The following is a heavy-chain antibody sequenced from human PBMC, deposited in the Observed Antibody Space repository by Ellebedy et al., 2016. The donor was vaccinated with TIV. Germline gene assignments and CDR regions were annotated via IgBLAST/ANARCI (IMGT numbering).Heavy chain of an antibody. V-gene: IGHV3-9*01. J-gene: IGHJ4*02. Sequence: GGSLRLXCAASGFTFADYAMHWVRQAPGKGLEWVSGISWNSGSIGYADSVKGRFTISRDNAKNSLYLQMNSLRAEDTALYYCAKDVHYDSSGYFDYWGQGTLVTVSS. CDR3: AKDVHYDSSGYFDY. D-gene: IGHD3-22*01. CDR1: GFTFADYA. CDR2: ISWNSGSI.